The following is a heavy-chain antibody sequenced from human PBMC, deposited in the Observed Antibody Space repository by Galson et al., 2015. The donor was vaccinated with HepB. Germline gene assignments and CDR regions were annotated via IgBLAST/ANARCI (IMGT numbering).Heavy chain of an antibody. V-gene: IGHV3-23*01. CDR1: EFTFSNYA. CDR2: ISHSGGAT. J-gene: IGHJ6*02. Sequence: SLRLSCAASEFTFSNYAMSWVRQAPGKGLEWVSAISHSGGATHYADSVKGRFTISRDNSNNTLYLQMNSLRAEDTAVYYCASPPPAMVQFTLYQGMDVWGQGTTVTVSS. D-gene: IGHD2-2*01. CDR3: ASPPPAMVQFTLYQGMDV.